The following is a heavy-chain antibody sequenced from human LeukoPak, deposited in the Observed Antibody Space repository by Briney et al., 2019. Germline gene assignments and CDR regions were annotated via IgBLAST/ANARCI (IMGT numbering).Heavy chain of an antibody. CDR3: ARAGATVTTNYFDP. CDR1: GFTFSTYA. CDR2: ISDSGDNT. J-gene: IGHJ5*02. V-gene: IGHV3-23*01. D-gene: IGHD4-11*01. Sequence: GGSLRLSCAASGFTFSTYAMNWVRQAPGKGLEWVSLISDSGDNTYYADSVKGRFTISRDNSKNTVTLQMSSLRADDTAVYYCARAGATVTTNYFDPWGQGTLVTVSS.